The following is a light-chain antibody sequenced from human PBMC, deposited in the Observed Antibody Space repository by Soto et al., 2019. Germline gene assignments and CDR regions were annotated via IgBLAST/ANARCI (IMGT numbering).Light chain of an antibody. Sequence: EKVMTQSPATLSVSPGERATLSCRASQSVSSYLAWYQQKPGQAPRLLIYDASTRATGVTARFSGSGSGTEFPLTISSLQSEDLAVYYCQQYDDWPETFGQGNKVEIK. CDR2: DAS. CDR1: QSVSSY. CDR3: QQYDDWPET. V-gene: IGKV3-15*01. J-gene: IGKJ1*01.